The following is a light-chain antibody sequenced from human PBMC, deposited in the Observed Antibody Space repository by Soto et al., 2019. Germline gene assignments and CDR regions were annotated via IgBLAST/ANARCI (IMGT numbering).Light chain of an antibody. J-gene: IGKJ1*01. CDR2: DAS. CDR1: QVITKW. CDR3: QRYKSDSRT. V-gene: IGKV1-5*01. Sequence: DIQMTQSPSTLSASVGDRVTITCRASQVITKWLAWYQQKPGNGHKVLIYDASILENGVPSRFSGSGSGTEFSLTISGLQPDDFATYYCQRYKSDSRTFGQGTKVEI.